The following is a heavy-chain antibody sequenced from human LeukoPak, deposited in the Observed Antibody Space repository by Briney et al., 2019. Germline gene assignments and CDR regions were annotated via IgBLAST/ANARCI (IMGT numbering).Heavy chain of an antibody. V-gene: IGHV3-11*04. J-gene: IGHJ4*02. CDR1: EFTFSDYY. Sequence: KPGGSLRLSCAASEFTFSDYYMSWVRQAPGKGLEWVSYISSSGSTIYYADSVKGRFTISRDNAKNSLYLQMNSLRAEDTAVYYCASSMWDCSGTICHERFEYWGQGTVVTVSS. CDR2: ISSSGSTI. CDR3: ASSMWDCSGTICHERFEY. D-gene: IGHD2-2*01.